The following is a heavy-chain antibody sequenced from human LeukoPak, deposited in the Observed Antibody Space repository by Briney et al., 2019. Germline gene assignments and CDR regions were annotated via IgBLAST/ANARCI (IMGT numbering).Heavy chain of an antibody. J-gene: IGHJ5*02. Sequence: PGGSLRLSCAASGFTFGSYSMNWVRQAPGKGLEWVSAISGSGGSTYYADSVKGRFTISRDNSKNTLYLQMNSLRAEDTAVYYCAKGQQLGNWFDPWGQGTLVTVSS. D-gene: IGHD6-13*01. V-gene: IGHV3-23*01. CDR2: ISGSGGST. CDR3: AKGQQLGNWFDP. CDR1: GFTFGSYS.